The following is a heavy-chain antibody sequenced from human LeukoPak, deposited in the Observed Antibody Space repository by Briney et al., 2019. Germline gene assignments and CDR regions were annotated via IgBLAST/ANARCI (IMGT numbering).Heavy chain of an antibody. Sequence: PGGSLRLSCAASGFTFSSYGMHWVRQAPGKGLEWVAFIRYDGSNKYYADSVKGRFTISRDNSKNTLYLQMNILKPEDTAVYYCAKPSYYYDSSGYFDYWGQGTLVTVAS. D-gene: IGHD3-22*01. CDR1: GFTFSSYG. CDR3: AKPSYYYDSSGYFDY. J-gene: IGHJ4*02. V-gene: IGHV3-30*02. CDR2: IRYDGSNK.